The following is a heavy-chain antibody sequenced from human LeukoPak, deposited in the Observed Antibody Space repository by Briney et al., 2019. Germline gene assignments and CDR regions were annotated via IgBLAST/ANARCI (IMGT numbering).Heavy chain of an antibody. CDR2: IYYSGST. J-gene: IGHJ4*02. V-gene: IGHV4-59*01. CDR3: ARDSPGFDY. CDR1: GGSISSYY. Sequence: SETLSLTCTVSGGSISSYYWSWIRQPPGKGLEWIGYIYYSGSTNYNPSLKSRATISVDTSKNQFSLMLSSVTAADSSVYYCARDSPGFDYWGQGTLVTVSS.